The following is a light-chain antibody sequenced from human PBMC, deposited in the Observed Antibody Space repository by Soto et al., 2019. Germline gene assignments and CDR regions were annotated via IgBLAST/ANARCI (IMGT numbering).Light chain of an antibody. CDR1: QSVTSTH. Sequence: EIVLTQSPGTLSLSPGERATLSCRASQSVTSTHLAWYQQKPGQAPRLLIYAASSRATGIPDRFSGSGSGTGFTLTISRLEPEDFAVYYCQQYNNWPPWTFGQGTKVDIK. CDR3: QQYNNWPPWT. V-gene: IGKV3-20*01. J-gene: IGKJ1*01. CDR2: AAS.